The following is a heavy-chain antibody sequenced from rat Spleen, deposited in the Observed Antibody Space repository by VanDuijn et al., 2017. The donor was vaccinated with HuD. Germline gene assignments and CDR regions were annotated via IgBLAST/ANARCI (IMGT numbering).Heavy chain of an antibody. CDR1: GFTFNDYY. J-gene: IGHJ1*01. CDR2: LSYDATAP. D-gene: IGHD2-5*01. Sequence: EVQLAESDGGLVQPGRSLKLSCVASGFTFNDYYMAWVRQAPTKGLEWVATLSYDATAPYYRDSVKGRFTISRDNGKSILYLEMDSLRSEDMATYYCVRQGYLRDWYFDFWGPGTMVTVSS. CDR3: VRQGYLRDWYFDF. V-gene: IGHV5-29*01.